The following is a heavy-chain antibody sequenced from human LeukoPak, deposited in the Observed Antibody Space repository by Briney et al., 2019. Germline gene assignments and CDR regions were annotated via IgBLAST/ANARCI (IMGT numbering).Heavy chain of an antibody. D-gene: IGHD2/OR15-2a*01. CDR1: GFSFTGYW. Sequence: PGGSLRLSCVASGFSFTGYWMTWVRQASGKGLEWVSGICGHGISIYYADSVKGWFTISRDNSKSTLYLVMNSLRAEDTAVYYCARDEDTSALSEYWGQGTRVTVSS. V-gene: IGHV3-23*01. J-gene: IGHJ4*02. CDR2: ICGHGISI. CDR3: ARDEDTSALSEY.